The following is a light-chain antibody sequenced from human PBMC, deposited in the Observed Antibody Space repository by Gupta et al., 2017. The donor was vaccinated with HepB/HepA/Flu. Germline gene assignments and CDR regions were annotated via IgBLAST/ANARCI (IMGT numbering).Light chain of an antibody. J-gene: IGKJ5*01. CDR1: QTIRSDY. CDR2: SAS. Sequence: EIVLTQSPGTLSLSPGERATLFCRASQTIRSDYLAWYQQKPGQAPRLLISSASIRATGIPDRFTGSGSGTDFTLTISRLEPEDFAVYYCQQYGNSPLITFGQGTRLEIK. CDR3: QQYGNSPLIT. V-gene: IGKV3-20*01.